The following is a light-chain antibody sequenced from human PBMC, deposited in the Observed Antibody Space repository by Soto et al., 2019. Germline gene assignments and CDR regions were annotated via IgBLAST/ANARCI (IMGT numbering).Light chain of an antibody. J-gene: IGLJ1*01. CDR1: SIDVGGYNY. CDR3: SSYTSSRTPFV. Sequence: QSVLTQPASVSGSPGQSITISCTGTSIDVGGYNYVSWYQQHPGKAPKLMIYEVSNRPSGVSNRFSGSKSGNTASLTISGLQAEDEADYYCSSYTSSRTPFVFVTGTKLTVL. V-gene: IGLV2-14*01. CDR2: EVS.